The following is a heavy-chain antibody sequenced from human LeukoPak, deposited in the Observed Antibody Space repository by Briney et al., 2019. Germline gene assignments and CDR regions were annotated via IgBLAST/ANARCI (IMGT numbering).Heavy chain of an antibody. J-gene: IGHJ4*02. CDR1: GGSISSSSYY. Sequence: NTSETLSLTCTVSGGSISSSSYYWGWIRQPPGKGLEWIGSIYYSGSTYYNPSLKSRVTISVDTSKNQFSLKLSSVTAADTAVYYCARGNPAAPIDYWGQGTLVTVSS. V-gene: IGHV4-39*07. D-gene: IGHD6-13*01. CDR2: IYYSGST. CDR3: ARGNPAAPIDY.